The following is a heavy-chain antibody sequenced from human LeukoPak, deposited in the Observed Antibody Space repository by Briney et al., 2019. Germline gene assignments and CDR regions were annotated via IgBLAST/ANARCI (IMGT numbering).Heavy chain of an antibody. Sequence: GGSLRLSCAASGFTFSSYSMNWVRQAPGKGLEWVSSISSSSSYIYYADSVKGRFTISRDNSKNTLYLQMNSLRAEDTAVYYCAINLNSPRGLFDYWGQGTLVTVSS. CDR3: AINLNSPRGLFDY. D-gene: IGHD2/OR15-2a*01. CDR2: ISSSSSYI. CDR1: GFTFSSYS. J-gene: IGHJ4*02. V-gene: IGHV3-21*04.